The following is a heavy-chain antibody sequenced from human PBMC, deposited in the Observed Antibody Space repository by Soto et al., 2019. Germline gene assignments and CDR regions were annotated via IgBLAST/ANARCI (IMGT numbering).Heavy chain of an antibody. CDR2: RSGGGDRT. Sequence: DVQLLESGGGLVQPGGSLRLSCAASGFSFSDYSMTWVRQAPGKGLKWVLSRSGGGDRTYSADSVQGLFTISRDNSKNSMSLQLNSISGEETAVYFCEKGIPTTVGTTFDFWGQGTLVTVSS. D-gene: IGHD1-26*01. V-gene: IGHV3-23*01. J-gene: IGHJ4*02. CDR3: EKGIPTTVGTTFDF. CDR1: GFSFSDYS.